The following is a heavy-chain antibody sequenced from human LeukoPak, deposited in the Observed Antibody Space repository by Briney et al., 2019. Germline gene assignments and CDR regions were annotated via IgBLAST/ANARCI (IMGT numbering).Heavy chain of an antibody. CDR1: GGSISSGGYY. Sequence: SETLSLTCTVSGGSISSGGYYWSRIRQHPGKGLEWIGYIYYSGSTYYNPSLKSRVTISVDTSKNQFSLKLSSVTAADTAVYYCARRESYTLFLQQWGQGTLVSVSS. J-gene: IGHJ1*01. CDR2: IYYSGST. D-gene: IGHD3-16*01. V-gene: IGHV4-31*03. CDR3: ARRESYTLFLQQ.